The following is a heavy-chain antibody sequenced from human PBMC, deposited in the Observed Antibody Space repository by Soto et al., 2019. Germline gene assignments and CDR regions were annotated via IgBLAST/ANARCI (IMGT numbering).Heavy chain of an antibody. V-gene: IGHV1-8*01. D-gene: IGHD1-7*01. J-gene: IGHJ3*02. CDR1: GYTFTSYD. Sequence: ASVKVSCKASGYTFTSYDINWVRQATGQGLEWMGWMNPNSGNTGYAQKFQGRVTMTRNTSISTAYMELSSLRSEDTAVHYCARGPLELLELVNAFDIWGQGTMVTVSS. CDR3: ARGPLELLELVNAFDI. CDR2: MNPNSGNT.